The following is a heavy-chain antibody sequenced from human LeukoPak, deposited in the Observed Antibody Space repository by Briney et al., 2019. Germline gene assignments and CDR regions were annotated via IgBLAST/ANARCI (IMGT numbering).Heavy chain of an antibody. D-gene: IGHD2-8*01. CDR2: ISYDGSNK. CDR3: ASVYESY. CDR1: GFTFSSYA. J-gene: IGHJ4*02. Sequence: PGGSLRLSCAASGFTFSSYAMHWVRQAPGKGLEWVAVISYDGSNKYYADSVKGRFTISRDNSKNTLYLQMNSLRAEDTALYYCASVYESYWGQGTLVTVSS. V-gene: IGHV3-30-3*01.